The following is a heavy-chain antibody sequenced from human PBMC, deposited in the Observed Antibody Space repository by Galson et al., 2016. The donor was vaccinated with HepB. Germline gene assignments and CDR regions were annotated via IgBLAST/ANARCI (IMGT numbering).Heavy chain of an antibody. J-gene: IGHJ4*02. CDR3: ARGGLRYFDWFPESYYFDY. CDR1: GYTFTSFY. CDR2: INPSGSNT. D-gene: IGHD3-9*01. Sequence: SVKVSCKASGYTFTSFYMHWVRQAPGQGLEWMGIINPSGSNTSYAQRFQGRVNMNRDTSAGTGYMELSSLRSEDTAVYYCARGGLRYFDWFPESYYFDYWGQGTLVTVSS. V-gene: IGHV1-46*01.